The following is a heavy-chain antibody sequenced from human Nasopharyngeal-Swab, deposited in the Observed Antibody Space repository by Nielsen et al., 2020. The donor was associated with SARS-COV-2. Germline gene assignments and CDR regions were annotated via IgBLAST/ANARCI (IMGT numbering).Heavy chain of an antibody. CDR1: GFTFSDYY. J-gene: IGHJ4*02. Sequence: GESLKISCAASGFTFSDYYMSWIRQAPGKGLEWVSYISSSGSTIYYADSVKGRFTISRDNAKNSLYLQMNSLGAEDTAVYYCARGAHYYDSSGYSPRYWGQGTLVTVSS. V-gene: IGHV3-11*04. CDR3: ARGAHYYDSSGYSPRY. CDR2: ISSSGSTI. D-gene: IGHD3-22*01.